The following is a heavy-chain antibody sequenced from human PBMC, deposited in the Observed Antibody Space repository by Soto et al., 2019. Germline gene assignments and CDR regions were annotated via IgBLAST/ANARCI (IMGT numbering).Heavy chain of an antibody. V-gene: IGHV1-18*01. Sequence: QVQLVQSGAEVTKPGASVKVSCKASGYTFSNYGITWVRQAPGQGLEWMGWIRGYNGNRNYAQKVQGRVTMTTDTPRSTAYGGLGGLSSEDTPVYSCARDQRGGEGDGEGYWGQGTLHTVSS. CDR1: GYTFSNYG. D-gene: IGHD3-10*01. CDR3: ARDQRGGEGDGEGY. J-gene: IGHJ4*02. CDR2: IRGYNGNR.